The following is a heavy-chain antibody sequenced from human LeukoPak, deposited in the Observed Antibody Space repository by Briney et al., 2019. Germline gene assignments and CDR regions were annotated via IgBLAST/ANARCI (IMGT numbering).Heavy chain of an antibody. V-gene: IGHV3-53*01. J-gene: IGHJ2*01. CDR2: IYSGGST. D-gene: IGHD3-3*01. CDR3: ARVKGGKYYDFWSGYWYFDL. CDR1: GFTVSSNY. Sequence: GGSLRLSCAASGFTVSSNYMSWVRQAPGKGLEWVSVIYSGGSTYYADSVKGRFTISRDNSKNTLYLQMNSLRAEDTAVCYCARVKGGKYYDFWSGYWYFDLWGRGTLVTVSS.